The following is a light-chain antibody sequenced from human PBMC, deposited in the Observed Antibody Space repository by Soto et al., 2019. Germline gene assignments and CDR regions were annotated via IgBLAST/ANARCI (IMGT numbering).Light chain of an antibody. CDR2: GAS. J-gene: IGKJ4*01. CDR1: QNISTY. CDR3: KQSFSTPPLT. Sequence: DIQMTQSPSSLSASVGDRVTITCRASQNISTYLHWYQQKPGRAPKLLIYGASSLQSGVQSRFNGRGSETDFTLTISSLQPEDFATYYCKQSFSTPPLTFGGGTKVEIK. V-gene: IGKV1-39*01.